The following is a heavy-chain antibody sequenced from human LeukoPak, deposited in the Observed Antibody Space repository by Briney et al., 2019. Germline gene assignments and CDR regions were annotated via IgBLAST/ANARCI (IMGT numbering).Heavy chain of an antibody. CDR1: GFTFSSYA. J-gene: IGHJ4*02. D-gene: IGHD3-3*01. CDR2: ISGSDANT. CDR3: AKDTFWSGSTLYYFDY. V-gene: IGHV3-23*01. Sequence: GGSLRLSCAASGFTFSSYAMNWVRQAPAKGLEWVSGISGSDANTYYPDSVKGRFTISRDNSKSMLYLQMNRLRAADTAVYYCAKDTFWSGSTLYYFDYWGQGTLVTVSS.